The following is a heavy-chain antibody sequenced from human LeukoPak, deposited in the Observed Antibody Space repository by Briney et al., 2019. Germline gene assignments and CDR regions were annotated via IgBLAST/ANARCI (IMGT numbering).Heavy chain of an antibody. V-gene: IGHV3-74*01. J-gene: IGHJ4*02. D-gene: IGHD2-15*01. CDR3: ARHCSGSNCLDF. CDR1: GFTFSSYW. Sequence: GGSLRLSCAASGFTFSSYWMHWVRQAPGKGLVWVSLINIDGSNTRYADSVKGRFTISRDNAKNTLYLQMNSLRAEDTAVYFCARHCSGSNCLDFWGQGTLVTVSS. CDR2: INIDGSNT.